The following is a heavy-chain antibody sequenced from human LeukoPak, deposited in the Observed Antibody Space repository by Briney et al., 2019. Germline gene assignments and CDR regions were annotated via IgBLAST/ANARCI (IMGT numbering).Heavy chain of an antibody. V-gene: IGHV3-23*01. Sequence: PGGSLTLSCAASGFTFKNYAMSWVRQTPGMGLEWVSAISDNDGSTYYTDSVKGRFTISRDNSKDTVHLQMNNLRAADTALYFCVRHDSYIPFWGQGSLVTVSS. D-gene: IGHD5-18*01. CDR2: ISDNDGST. CDR3: VRHDSYIPF. J-gene: IGHJ1*01. CDR1: GFTFKNYA.